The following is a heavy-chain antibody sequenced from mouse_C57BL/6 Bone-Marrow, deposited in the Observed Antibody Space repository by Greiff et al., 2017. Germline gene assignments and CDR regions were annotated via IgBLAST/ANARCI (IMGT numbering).Heavy chain of an antibody. CDR2: IDPSASET. CDR1: GYTFTSYW. D-gene: IGHD2-4*01. CDR3: ASSIIYFDY. V-gene: IGHV1-52*01. J-gene: IGHJ2*01. Sequence: QVHVKQPGAELVRPGSSVKLSCKASGYTFTSYWMHWVKQRPIQGLEWIGNIDPSASETHYNQKFKDKATLTVDKSSSTAYMQLSSLTSEDAAVYYCASSIIYFDYWGQGTTLTVSA.